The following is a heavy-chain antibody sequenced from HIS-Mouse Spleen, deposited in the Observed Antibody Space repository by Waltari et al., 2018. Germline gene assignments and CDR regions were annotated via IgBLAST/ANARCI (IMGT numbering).Heavy chain of an antibody. CDR3: AKDTSGSYSDY. CDR2: ISYDGSNK. D-gene: IGHD1-26*01. Sequence: QVQLVESGGGVVQPGRSLRLSGAASGSTFVSYGMNGVRQAPGKGLEGVAVISYDGSNKYYADSVKGRFTISRDNSKNTLYLQMNSLRAEDTAVYYCAKDTSGSYSDYWGQGTLVTVSS. CDR1: GSTFVSYG. V-gene: IGHV3-30*18. J-gene: IGHJ4*02.